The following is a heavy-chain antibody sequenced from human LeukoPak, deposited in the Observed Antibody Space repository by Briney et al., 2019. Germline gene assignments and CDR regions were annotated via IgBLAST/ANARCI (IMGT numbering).Heavy chain of an antibody. Sequence: PGGTLRLSCAASGFTFSSYGMSWVRQAPGKGLEWVSAISGSGGSTYYADSVKGRFTISRDNSKNTLYLQMNSLRAEDTAVYYCAKDKNAPGWFDPWGQGTLVTVSS. D-gene: IGHD1-1*01. CDR3: AKDKNAPGWFDP. V-gene: IGHV3-23*01. CDR2: ISGSGGST. CDR1: GFTFSSYG. J-gene: IGHJ5*02.